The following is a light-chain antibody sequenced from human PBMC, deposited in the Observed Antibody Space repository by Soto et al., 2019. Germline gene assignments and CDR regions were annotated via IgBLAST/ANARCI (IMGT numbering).Light chain of an antibody. J-gene: IGLJ3*02. V-gene: IGLV1-47*02. CDR1: TSNIGGTNY. CDR2: SDN. Sequence: QSVLTQPPSASGSPGQRVTISCTGSTSNIGGTNYAYWYQQLPGAAPKLLMHSDNLRPSGVPERISGSKSGTSASLAISGRRSEDEAVYYCASWYERLGALVFGGGTKLTVL. CDR3: ASWYERLGALV.